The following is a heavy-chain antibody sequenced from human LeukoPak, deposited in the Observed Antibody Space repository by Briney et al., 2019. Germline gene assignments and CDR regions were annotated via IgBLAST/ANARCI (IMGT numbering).Heavy chain of an antibody. D-gene: IGHD3-10*01. CDR1: GYTFTSYG. V-gene: IGHV1-18*04. CDR2: ISAYDGNT. J-gene: IGHJ4*02. Sequence: GASVKVSYKASGYTFTSYGISWVRQAPGQGLEWMGWISAYDGNTNYAQKLQGGVAMTTDTSTSTAYMELRSLRSDDTAVYYCARLGEGIYGSGSSSWYFDYWGQGTLVTVSS. CDR3: ARLGEGIYGSGSSSWYFDY.